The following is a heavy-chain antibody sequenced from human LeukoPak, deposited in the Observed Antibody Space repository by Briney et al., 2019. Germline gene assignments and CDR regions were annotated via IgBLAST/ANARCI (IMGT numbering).Heavy chain of an antibody. CDR3: ARDVQYSSGWYGY. CDR2: INHSGST. D-gene: IGHD6-19*01. CDR1: GGSFSGYY. Sequence: PSETLSLTCAVYGGSFSGYYWSWIRQPPGKGLEWIGEINHSGSTNYNPSLKSRVTISVDTSKNQFSLKLSSVTAADTAVYYCARDVQYSSGWYGYWGQGTLVTVSS. J-gene: IGHJ4*02. V-gene: IGHV4-34*01.